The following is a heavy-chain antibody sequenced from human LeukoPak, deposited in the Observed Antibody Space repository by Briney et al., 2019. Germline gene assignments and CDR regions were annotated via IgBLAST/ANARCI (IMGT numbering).Heavy chain of an antibody. CDR2: IYYSGST. J-gene: IGHJ4*02. CDR3: ARGLRWDFDY. CDR1: GGSISSSSYY. Sequence: PSETLSLTCTVSGGSISSSSYYWGWIRQPPGKGLEWIGSIYYSGSTNYNPSLKSRVTISVDTSKNQFSLKLSSVTAADTAVYYCARGLRWDFDYWGQGTLVTVSS. V-gene: IGHV4-39*07. D-gene: IGHD4-23*01.